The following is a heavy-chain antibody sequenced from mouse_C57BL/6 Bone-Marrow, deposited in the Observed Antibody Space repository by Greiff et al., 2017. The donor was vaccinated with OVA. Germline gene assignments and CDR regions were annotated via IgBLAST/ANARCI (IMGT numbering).Heavy chain of an antibody. CDR1: GYTFTSYG. CDR3: ARRAVVATPFAY. V-gene: IGHV1-81*01. J-gene: IGHJ3*01. CDR2: IYPRSGNT. D-gene: IGHD1-1*01. Sequence: QVQLKESGAELARPGASVKLSCKASGYTFTSYGISWVKQRTGQGLEWIGEIYPRSGNTYYNEKFKGKATLTVDKSSSTAYMELRSLTSEDSAVYFCARRAVVATPFAYWGQGTLVTVSA.